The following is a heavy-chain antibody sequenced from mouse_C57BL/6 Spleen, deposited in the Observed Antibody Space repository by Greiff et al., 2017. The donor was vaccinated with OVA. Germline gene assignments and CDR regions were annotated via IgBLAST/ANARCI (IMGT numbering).Heavy chain of an antibody. CDR1: GYSITSGYY. J-gene: IGHJ3*01. V-gene: IGHV3-6*01. Sequence: VQLKESGPGLVKPSQSLSLTCSVTGYSITSGYYWNWIRQFPGNKLEWMGYISYDGSNNYNPSLKNRISITRDTSKNQFFLKLNSVTTEDTATYYCARAYSNYGGFAYWGQGTLVTVSA. D-gene: IGHD2-5*01. CDR2: ISYDGSN. CDR3: ARAYSNYGGFAY.